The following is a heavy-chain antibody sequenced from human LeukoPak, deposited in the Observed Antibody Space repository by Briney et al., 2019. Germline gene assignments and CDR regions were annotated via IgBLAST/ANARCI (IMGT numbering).Heavy chain of an antibody. D-gene: IGHD6-6*01. CDR3: AKPASIAARPSYFDY. CDR2: IAHDGSNK. Sequence: GRSLRLSCAASGVTFSSYGMHWVRQAPGKGLEWVAVIAHDGSNKYYADSVKGRFTISRDNSKNTLYLQMNSLRAEDTAVYYCAKPASIAARPSYFDYWGQGTLVTVSS. J-gene: IGHJ4*02. CDR1: GVTFSSYG. V-gene: IGHV3-30*18.